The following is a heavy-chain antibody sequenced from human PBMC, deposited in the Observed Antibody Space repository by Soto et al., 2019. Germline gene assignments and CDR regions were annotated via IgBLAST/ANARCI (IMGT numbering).Heavy chain of an antibody. D-gene: IGHD4-17*01. V-gene: IGHV3-74*02. CDR1: GFTFSNYW. Sequence: EVQLVESGGGLVQPGGSLRLSCAASGFTFSNYWIHWVRQAPGKGLVWVSRINSDGTTTNYADSVKGRITISRDNARNTVFLQMNSLRAEDTAIYYCAKSARGIYGDYDWGQGTLVTVSS. J-gene: IGHJ4*02. CDR2: INSDGTTT. CDR3: AKSARGIYGDYD.